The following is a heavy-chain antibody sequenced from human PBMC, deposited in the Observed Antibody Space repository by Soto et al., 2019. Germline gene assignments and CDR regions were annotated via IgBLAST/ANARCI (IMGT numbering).Heavy chain of an antibody. Sequence: SGGSLRLSCAASGFTFSSYSMNWVRQAPGKGLEWVSSISSSSSYIYYADSVKGRFTISRDNAKNSLYLQMNSLRAEDTAVYYCARDRRSRRIAAAGTFYYGMDVWGQGTTVTVS. CDR3: ARDRRSRRIAAAGTFYYGMDV. V-gene: IGHV3-21*01. D-gene: IGHD6-13*01. CDR2: ISSSSSYI. J-gene: IGHJ6*02. CDR1: GFTFSSYS.